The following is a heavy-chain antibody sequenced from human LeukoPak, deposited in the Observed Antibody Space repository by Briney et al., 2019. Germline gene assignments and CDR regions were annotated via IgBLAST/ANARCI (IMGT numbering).Heavy chain of an antibody. V-gene: IGHV3-48*01. CDR3: AELGITMIGGV. J-gene: IGHJ6*04. Sequence: GGSLRLSCAASGFTFSSYNMNWVRQAPGKGLEWVSYISSTSRTLYYADSVKGRFTISRDNAKNSLYLQMNSLRAEDTAVYYCAELGITMIGGVWGRGTTVTISS. D-gene: IGHD3-10*02. CDR2: ISSTSRTL. CDR1: GFTFSSYN.